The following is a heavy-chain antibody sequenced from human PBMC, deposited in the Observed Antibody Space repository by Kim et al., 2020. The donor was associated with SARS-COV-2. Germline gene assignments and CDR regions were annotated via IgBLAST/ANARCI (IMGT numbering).Heavy chain of an antibody. Sequence: SETLSLTCTVSGGSISSGGYYWSWIRQHPGKGLEWIGYIYYSGSTYYNPSLKSRVTISVDTSKNQFSLKLSSVTAADTAVYYCVRDKSGSFDYWGQGTLVTVSS. CDR2: IYYSGST. CDR1: GGSISSGGYY. CDR3: VRDKSGSFDY. J-gene: IGHJ4*02. V-gene: IGHV4-31*03.